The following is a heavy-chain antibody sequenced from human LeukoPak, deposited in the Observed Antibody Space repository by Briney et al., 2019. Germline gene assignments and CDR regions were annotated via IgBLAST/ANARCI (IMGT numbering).Heavy chain of an antibody. D-gene: IGHD5-18*01. V-gene: IGHV3-30*02. CDR1: GFTFSSYG. CDR3: AKGHTAMVRRAFDN. Sequence: PGGSLRLSCAASGFTFSSYGMHWVRQAPGKGLEWVAFIRYDGSNKYYADSVKGRFTISRDNSKNTLYLQMNSLRAEDTAVYYCAKGHTAMVRRAFDNWGQGTMVTVSS. J-gene: IGHJ3*02. CDR2: IRYDGSNK.